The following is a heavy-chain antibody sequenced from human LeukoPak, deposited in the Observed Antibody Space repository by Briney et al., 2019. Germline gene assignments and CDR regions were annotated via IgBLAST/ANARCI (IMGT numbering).Heavy chain of an antibody. V-gene: IGHV1-69*13. J-gene: IGHJ3*02. CDR3: ARGPHYLGAFDI. Sequence: ASVKVSCKASGGTFSCYAISWVRQAPGQGLEWMGGIIPIFGTANYAQKFQGRVTITADESTSTAYMELSSLRSEDTAVYYCARGPHYLGAFDIWGQGTMVTVSS. CDR1: GGTFSCYA. CDR2: IIPIFGTA. D-gene: IGHD3-10*01.